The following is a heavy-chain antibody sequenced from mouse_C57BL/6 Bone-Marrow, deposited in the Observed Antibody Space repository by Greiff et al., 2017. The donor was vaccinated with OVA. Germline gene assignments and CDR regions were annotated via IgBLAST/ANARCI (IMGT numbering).Heavy chain of an antibody. CDR3: ARGDYRGDYFDY. Sequence: QQSCKASGYTFTSYWMQWVKQRPGQGLEWIGEIDPSDSYTNYNQKFKGKATLTVDTSSSTAYMQLSSLTSEDSAVYYCARGDYRGDYFDYWGQGTTLTVSS. D-gene: IGHD2-13*01. CDR2: IDPSDSYT. CDR1: GYTFTSYW. J-gene: IGHJ2*01. V-gene: IGHV1-50*01.